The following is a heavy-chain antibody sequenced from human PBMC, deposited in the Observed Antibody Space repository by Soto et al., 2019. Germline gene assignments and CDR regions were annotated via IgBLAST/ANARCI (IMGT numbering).Heavy chain of an antibody. D-gene: IGHD1-26*01. CDR1: ESTVSRDW. CDR2: MNQDGSEK. J-gene: IGHJ4*02. V-gene: IGHV3-7*04. CDR3: SGGVGDAF. Sequence: EVHLVESGGGLVQTGGSLRLSCAIFESTVSRDWMNWVRQAQGKGLEWVAHMNQDGSEKYYLDSVKGRFTISRDNAKTSLYLQMKSLRPGATAMYYCSGGVGDAFWGQGTLVTVSS.